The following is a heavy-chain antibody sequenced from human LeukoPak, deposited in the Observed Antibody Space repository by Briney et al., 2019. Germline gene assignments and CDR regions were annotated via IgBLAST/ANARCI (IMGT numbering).Heavy chain of an antibody. CDR2: IIPILGIA. CDR3: ARRAIWSGYRYYYYGMDV. CDR1: GGTFSSYA. V-gene: IGHV1-69*04. Sequence: SVKVSCKASGGTFSSYAISWVRQAPGQGLEWMGRIIPILGIANYAQKFRGRVTITADKSTSTAYMELSSLRSEDTAVYYCARRAIWSGYRYYYYGMDVWGQGTTVTVSS. D-gene: IGHD3-3*01. J-gene: IGHJ6*02.